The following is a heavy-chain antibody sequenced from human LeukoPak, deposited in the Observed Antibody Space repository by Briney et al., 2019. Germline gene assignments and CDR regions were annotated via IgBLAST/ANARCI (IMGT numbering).Heavy chain of an antibody. V-gene: IGHV3-30-3*01. CDR3: ARGDELLWFGEFQDY. J-gene: IGHJ4*01. CDR2: ISYDGSNK. Sequence: GGSLRLSCAASGFTFSSYAMHWVRQAPGKGLEWVAVISYDGSNKYYADSVKGRFTISRDNSKNTLYLQMNSLRAEDTAVYYCARGDELLWFGEFQDYWGHGTLVTVSS. D-gene: IGHD3-10*01. CDR1: GFTFSSYA.